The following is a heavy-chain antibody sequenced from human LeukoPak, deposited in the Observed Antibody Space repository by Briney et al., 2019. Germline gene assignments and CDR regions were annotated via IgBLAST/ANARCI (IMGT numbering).Heavy chain of an antibody. CDR1: GYTNSVDL. Sequence: GESLRLSYADSGYTNSVDLVHWVRQDTEKGLEWVALISYDGSNKYFADSVKGRFTISRDNSKNTLYLQMHSLRAEDTAVYYCAKDNVAAAGRYFDYWGQGTLVTVSS. J-gene: IGHJ4*02. CDR3: AKDNVAAAGRYFDY. D-gene: IGHD6-13*01. V-gene: IGHV3-30*18. CDR2: ISYDGSNK.